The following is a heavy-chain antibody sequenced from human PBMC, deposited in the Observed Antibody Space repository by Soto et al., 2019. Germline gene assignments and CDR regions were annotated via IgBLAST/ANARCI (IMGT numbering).Heavy chain of an antibody. J-gene: IGHJ6*02. V-gene: IGHV1-18*01. CDR2: ISTYNGNT. CDR1: GYTFTSYG. D-gene: IGHD3-10*01. Sequence: QVQLVQSGAEVKKPGASVKVSCKASGYTFTSYGINWVRQAPGQGLEWMGWISTYNGNTNFAQNLQGRVSLTTDTSPSTAYMELRSLRFDDTAIYYCARGITMVRGVQYYYYGMDVWGQGTTVTVSS. CDR3: ARGITMVRGVQYYYYGMDV.